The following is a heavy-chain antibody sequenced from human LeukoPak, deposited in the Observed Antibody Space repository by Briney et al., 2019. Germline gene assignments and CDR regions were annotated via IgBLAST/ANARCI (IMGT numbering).Heavy chain of an antibody. CDR2: ISGSGGST. D-gene: IGHD3-10*01. CDR3: AKDKGRYGSGTGYYFDY. J-gene: IGHJ4*02. Sequence: GGSLRLSCAASGFTFSSYGMSWVRQAPGKGLEWVSAISGSGGSTYYADSVKGRFTISRDNSKNTLYLQMNSLRAEDTAVYFCAKDKGRYGSGTGYYFDYWGQGTLVTVSS. V-gene: IGHV3-23*01. CDR1: GFTFSSYG.